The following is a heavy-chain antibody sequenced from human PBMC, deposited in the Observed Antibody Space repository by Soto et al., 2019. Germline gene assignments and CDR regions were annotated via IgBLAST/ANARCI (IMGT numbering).Heavy chain of an antibody. V-gene: IGHV3-53*01. Sequence: GGSLRLSCAASGFTVSSKYMTWVRQAPGKGLEWVSVIYSGDSTYYADSVKGRFTISRDNSKNTLHLQMNSLRAEDTAVYYCAGGISGSYSAIDYWGQGTLVPVSS. D-gene: IGHD1-26*01. CDR2: IYSGDST. CDR3: AGGISGSYSAIDY. CDR1: GFTVSSKY. J-gene: IGHJ4*02.